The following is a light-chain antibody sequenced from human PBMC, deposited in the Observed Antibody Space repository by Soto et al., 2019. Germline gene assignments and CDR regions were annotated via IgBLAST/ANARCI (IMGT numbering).Light chain of an antibody. CDR1: SNDVGGYNY. J-gene: IGLJ1*01. V-gene: IGLV2-14*01. CDR3: SSYTHTSTPSCV. Sequence: QSVLTQPASVSGSPGQSITISCTGTSNDVGGYNYVSWYQQHPGKAPKLMIYEVTDRPWGVSNRFSGSKSGNTASLTISGLQAEDEADYDCSSYTHTSTPSCVFGTGTKVTVL. CDR2: EVT.